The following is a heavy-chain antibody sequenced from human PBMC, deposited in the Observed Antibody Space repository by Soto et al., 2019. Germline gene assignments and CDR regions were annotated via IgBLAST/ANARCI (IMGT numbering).Heavy chain of an antibody. D-gene: IGHD5-18*01. CDR2: IIPIFGTA. V-gene: IGHV1-69*01. J-gene: IGHJ6*02. Sequence: QVQLVQSGAEVKKPGSSVKVSCKASGGTFSSYAISWVRQAPGQGLEWMGGIIPIFGTANYAQKFQGRVTITADESTSTAYMEVGSLRSEDTGVYYCARGGGGQLWTNYYYGMDVWGQGTTVTVSS. CDR1: GGTFSSYA. CDR3: ARGGGGQLWTNYYYGMDV.